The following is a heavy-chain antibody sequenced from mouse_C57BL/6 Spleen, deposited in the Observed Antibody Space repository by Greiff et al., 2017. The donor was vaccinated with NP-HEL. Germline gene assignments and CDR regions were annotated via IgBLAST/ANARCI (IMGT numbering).Heavy chain of an antibody. CDR3: TSSTMVSCWSFDV. Sequence: QVQLQQSGAELVRPGASVTLSCKASGYTFTDYEMHWVKQTPVHGLEWIGAIDPETGGTAYNQKFKGKAILTADKSSSTAYMELRSLTSEDSSVYYCTSSTMVSCWSFDVWGTGTTVTVSS. V-gene: IGHV1-15*01. D-gene: IGHD2-2*01. CDR2: IDPETGGT. CDR1: GYTFTDYE. J-gene: IGHJ1*03.